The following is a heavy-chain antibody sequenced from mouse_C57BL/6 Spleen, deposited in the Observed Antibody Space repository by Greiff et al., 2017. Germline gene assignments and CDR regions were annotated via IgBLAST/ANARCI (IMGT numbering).Heavy chain of an antibody. Sequence: EVQLQQSGPELVKPGASVKISCKASGYTFTDYYMNWVKQSHGKSLEWIGDINPNNGGTSYNQKFKGKATLTVDKSSSTAYMELRSLTSEDSAVYYCAGVDYDWYFDVWGTGTTVTVSS. CDR2: INPNNGGT. J-gene: IGHJ1*03. V-gene: IGHV1-26*01. CDR1: GYTFTDYY. CDR3: AGVDYDWYFDV. D-gene: IGHD2-4*01.